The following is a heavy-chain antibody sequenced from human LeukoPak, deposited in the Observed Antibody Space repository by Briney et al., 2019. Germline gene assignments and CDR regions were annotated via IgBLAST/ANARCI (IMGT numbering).Heavy chain of an antibody. J-gene: IGHJ6*04. CDR3: AELGITMIGGV. Sequence: SLRLSCTASGFTFDDYAMHWVRQAPGKGLEWVSGISWNSGTIYYADSVKGRFTISRDNAKNSLYLQMNSLRAEDTAVYYCAELGITMIGGVWGKGTTVTISS. D-gene: IGHD3-10*02. V-gene: IGHV3-9*01. CDR2: ISWNSGTI. CDR1: GFTFDDYA.